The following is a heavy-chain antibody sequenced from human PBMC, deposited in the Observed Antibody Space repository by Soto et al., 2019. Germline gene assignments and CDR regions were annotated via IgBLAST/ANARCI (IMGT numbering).Heavy chain of an antibody. CDR3: TRSIAAATNHFDY. D-gene: IGHD6-13*01. CDR2: IIPIFGTA. Sequence: QVQLVQSGAEVKKPGSSVKVSCKASGGTFSSYAISWVRQAPGQGLEWMGGIIPIFGTANYAQKFQGRVTITADESTSTAYMELSSFTSEDSAEYYCTRSIAAATNHFDYWGQGTLVTVSS. CDR1: GGTFSSYA. J-gene: IGHJ4*02. V-gene: IGHV1-69*01.